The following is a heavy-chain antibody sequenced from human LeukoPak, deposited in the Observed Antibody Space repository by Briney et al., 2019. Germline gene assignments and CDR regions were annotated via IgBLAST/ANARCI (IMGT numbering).Heavy chain of an antibody. J-gene: IGHJ4*02. V-gene: IGHV3-7*01. Sequence: GGSLGLSSAASGFTFSSYWMTWVRQAPGKGLEWLANIKQDGSEKYYVDSVKGRFTISRDNAKSSLYLQMDSLRAEDTAVYYCARAIGKSEGYWGQGTLVTVSS. CDR1: GFTFSSYW. CDR2: IKQDGSEK. CDR3: ARAIGKSEGY. D-gene: IGHD4-23*01.